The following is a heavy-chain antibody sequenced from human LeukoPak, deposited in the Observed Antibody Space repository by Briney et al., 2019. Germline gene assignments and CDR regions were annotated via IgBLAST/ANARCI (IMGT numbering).Heavy chain of an antibody. D-gene: IGHD3-3*01. CDR2: INAGNGNT. CDR1: GYTLTSYA. V-gene: IGHV1-3*01. J-gene: IGHJ4*02. Sequence: ASVKVSCTASGYTLTSYAMHWVRQAPGQRLEWMGWINAGNGNTKYSQKFQGRVTITRDTSASTAYMELSSLRSEDTAVYYCARGAHDFWSGYSTFDYWGQGTLVTVSS. CDR3: ARGAHDFWSGYSTFDY.